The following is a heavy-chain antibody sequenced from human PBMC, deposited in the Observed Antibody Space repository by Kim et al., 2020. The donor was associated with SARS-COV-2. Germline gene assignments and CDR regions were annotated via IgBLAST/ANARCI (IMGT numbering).Heavy chain of an antibody. CDR2: ISSSSSYI. V-gene: IGHV3-21*01. Sequence: GGSLRLSCAASGFTFSSYSMNWVRQAPGKGLEWVSSISSSSSYIYYADSVKGRFTISRDNAKNSLYLQMNSLRAEDTAVYYCARDYDILTGYPQCQHWGQGTLVTVSS. CDR3: ARDYDILTGYPQCQH. J-gene: IGHJ1*01. CDR1: GFTFSSYS. D-gene: IGHD3-9*01.